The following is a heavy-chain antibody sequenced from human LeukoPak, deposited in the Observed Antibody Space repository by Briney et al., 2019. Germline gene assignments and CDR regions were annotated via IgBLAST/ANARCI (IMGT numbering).Heavy chain of an antibody. CDR2: INPDGTST. V-gene: IGHV3-74*01. Sequence: PGGSLRLSCAAPGFTFSGYWMHWVRQAPGKGPAWVSRINPDGTSTSYADSVKRRFTISRDNAKNTLYLQISSVRAEDTAVYYCARDMWGTCDYWGQGTLVTVSS. CDR3: ARDMWGTCDY. D-gene: IGHD1-14*01. J-gene: IGHJ4*02. CDR1: GFTFSGYW.